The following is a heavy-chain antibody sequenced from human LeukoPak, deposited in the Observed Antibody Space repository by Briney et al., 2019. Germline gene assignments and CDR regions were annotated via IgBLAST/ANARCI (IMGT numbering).Heavy chain of an antibody. Sequence: SVKVSLKASGGTFSSYAISWVRQAPGQGLEWMGRIIPIFGTANYAQKFQGRVTITPDKSTSTAYMELSSLRSEDTAVYYCARNYDSSQGSFDYWGQGTLVTVSS. CDR2: IIPIFGTA. D-gene: IGHD3-22*01. CDR1: GGTFSSYA. V-gene: IGHV1-69*06. CDR3: ARNYDSSQGSFDY. J-gene: IGHJ4*02.